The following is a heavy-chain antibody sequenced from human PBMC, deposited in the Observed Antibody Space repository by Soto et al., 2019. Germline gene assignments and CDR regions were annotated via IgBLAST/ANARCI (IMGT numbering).Heavy chain of an antibody. CDR3: ARVSWYYDSSAVIDY. CDR1: GGSISSSSYY. V-gene: IGHV4-39*01. J-gene: IGHJ4*02. CDR2: IYYSGST. D-gene: IGHD3-22*01. Sequence: SETLSLTCTVSGGSISSSSYYWGWIRQPPGKGLEWMGSIYYSGSTYYNPSLKSRVTISVDTSKNQFSLKLSSVTAEDPAVYYCARVSWYYDSSAVIDYWGQGTLVTVSS.